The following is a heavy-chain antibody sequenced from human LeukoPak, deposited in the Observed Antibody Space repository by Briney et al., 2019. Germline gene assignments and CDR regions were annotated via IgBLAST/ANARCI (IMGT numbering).Heavy chain of an antibody. D-gene: IGHD6-19*01. Sequence: GGSLRLSCAASGFTFSSCEMNWVRQTPGKGLEWVSYIDSSGTTIYYADSVKGRFTSSRDNAKNSLYLQMNSLRADDTAVYYCARDEAVAATRYFDYWGQGTLVTVSS. V-gene: IGHV3-48*03. CDR2: IDSSGTTI. CDR3: ARDEAVAATRYFDY. J-gene: IGHJ4*02. CDR1: GFTFSSCE.